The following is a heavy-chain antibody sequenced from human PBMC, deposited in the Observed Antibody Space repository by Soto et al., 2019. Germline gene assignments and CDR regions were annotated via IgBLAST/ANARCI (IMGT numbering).Heavy chain of an antibody. CDR3: ARDKITGLFDY. Sequence: SETLSLTCAVYGGSFSGCYWSWIRQPPGKGLEWIGEINHSGSTNYNPSLKSRVTISVDTSKNQFSLKLSSVTAADTAVYYCARDKITGLFDYWGQGTLVTVS. CDR1: GGSFSGCY. J-gene: IGHJ4*02. V-gene: IGHV4-34*01. CDR2: INHSGST. D-gene: IGHD2-8*02.